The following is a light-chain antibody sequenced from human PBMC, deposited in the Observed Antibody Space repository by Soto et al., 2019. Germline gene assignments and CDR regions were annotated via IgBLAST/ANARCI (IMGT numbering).Light chain of an antibody. Sequence: QSALTQPPSASGSPGQSATISCTGTSSDVGGYNYVSWYQQHPGKAPKLMIYEVSKRPSGVPDRFSGSKSGNTASLTVSGLQAEDEADYYCSSYAGSNYVFGTGTKLTVL. J-gene: IGLJ1*01. CDR1: SSDVGGYNY. CDR2: EVS. V-gene: IGLV2-8*01. CDR3: SSYAGSNYV.